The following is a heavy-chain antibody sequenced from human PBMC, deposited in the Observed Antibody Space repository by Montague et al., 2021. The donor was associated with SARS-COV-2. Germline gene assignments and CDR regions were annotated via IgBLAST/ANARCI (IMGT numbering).Heavy chain of an antibody. CDR1: GFSLSTPNVG. Sequence: PALVKPTQTLTLTCTFSGFSLSTPNVGVAWIRQSPGKALEWLAVIYSNGDKRYSPSLQRRLTITKDTSRNQVVLSLTNVDPLDTATYYCAHLIRYYDIFTGIPFDDWGQGTQVTVSS. J-gene: IGHJ4*02. D-gene: IGHD3-9*01. CDR2: IYSNGDK. V-gene: IGHV2-5*01. CDR3: AHLIRYYDIFTGIPFDD.